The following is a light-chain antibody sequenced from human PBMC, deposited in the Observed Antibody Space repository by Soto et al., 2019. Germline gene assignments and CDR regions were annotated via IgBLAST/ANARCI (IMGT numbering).Light chain of an antibody. V-gene: IGLV2-14*01. CDR1: SSDVAGYNH. CDR3: SSYTSSSTYV. J-gene: IGLJ1*01. CDR2: EVS. Sequence: QSVLTQPASVSGSPGQSITISCTGTSSDVAGYNHVSWYQQHPGKAPKVMIYEVSNRPSGVSNRFSGSKSGNTASLTISGLQAEDEADYYCSSYTSSSTYVFGTGTKLTVL.